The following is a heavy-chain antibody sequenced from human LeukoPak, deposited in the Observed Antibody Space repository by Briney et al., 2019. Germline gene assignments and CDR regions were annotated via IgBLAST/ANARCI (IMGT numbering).Heavy chain of an antibody. D-gene: IGHD3-10*01. CDR2: IYSGGST. J-gene: IGHJ4*02. CDR3: ARSVWFGKPMDN. CDR1: GFTVSSNY. V-gene: IGHV3-53*01. Sequence: TGGSLRLSCAASGFTVSSNYMSWVRQAPGKGLEWVSVIYSGGSTYYADSVKGRFTISRDNSKNTLYLQMNSLRAEDTAVYYCARSVWFGKPMDNWGQGTLVTVSS.